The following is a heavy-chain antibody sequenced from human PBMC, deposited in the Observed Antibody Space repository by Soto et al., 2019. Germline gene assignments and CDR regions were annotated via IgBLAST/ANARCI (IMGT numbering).Heavy chain of an antibody. CDR2: INHSGST. CDR3: AWRNYYYYGMDV. CDR1: GGSFSGYY. V-gene: IGHV4-34*01. Sequence: ETLSLTCAVYGGSFSGYYWSWIRQPPGKGLEWIGEINHSGSTNYNPSLKSRVTISVDTSKNQFSLKLSSVTAADTAVYYCAWRNYYYYGMDVWGQGTTVTVSS. J-gene: IGHJ6*02.